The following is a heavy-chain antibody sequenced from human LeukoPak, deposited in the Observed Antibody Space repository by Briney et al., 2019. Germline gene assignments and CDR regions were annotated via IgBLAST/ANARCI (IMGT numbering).Heavy chain of an antibody. V-gene: IGHV1-8*01. J-gene: IGHJ4*02. D-gene: IGHD6-13*01. Sequence: GASVKVSCKASGYTFTSSDINWVRQATGQGLEWMGWMNPNTDKTGYARNFQGRVTMPKNISISTAYMEVSSLTYEDTAIYYCARGRPGLASAGIYDFWGQGTLITVSS. CDR1: GYTFTSSD. CDR2: MNPNTDKT. CDR3: ARGRPGLASAGIYDF.